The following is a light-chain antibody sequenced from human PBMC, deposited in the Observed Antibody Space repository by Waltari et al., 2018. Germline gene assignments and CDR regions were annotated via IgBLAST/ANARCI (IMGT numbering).Light chain of an antibody. CDR3: QQYNSYPIT. CDR1: QSISSS. V-gene: IGKV1-5*03. Sequence: DIQMTQSPSTLSASVGDRVTITCRASQSISSSLAWYQQKPGKAPKFLIYQASNLESGLPARFSGSGSGTEFCLTISSLQPDDFTTYYCQQYNSYPITFGPGTKVDIK. J-gene: IGKJ3*01. CDR2: QAS.